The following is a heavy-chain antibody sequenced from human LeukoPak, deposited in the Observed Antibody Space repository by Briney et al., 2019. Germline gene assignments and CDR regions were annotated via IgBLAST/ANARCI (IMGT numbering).Heavy chain of an antibody. CDR3: ARQSDDLGYFQH. CDR1: GGSLSSYY. Sequence: SETLSLTCTVSGGSLSSYYWSWIRQPPGKGLEGIGYIYYRGRTKYNPSLQSRVTISVATSTNQFSLRLSSVTAADTAVYYCARQSDDLGYFQHRGQGTLVTVSS. V-gene: IGHV4-59*08. J-gene: IGHJ1*01. CDR2: IYYRGRT. D-gene: IGHD3-16*01.